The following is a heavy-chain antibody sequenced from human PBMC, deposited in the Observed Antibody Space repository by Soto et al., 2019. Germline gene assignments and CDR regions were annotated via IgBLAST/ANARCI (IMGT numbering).Heavy chain of an antibody. Sequence: QVQLQESGPGLVKPSETLSLTCTVSGGSVSSGSYYWSWIRQPPGKGLEWIGYIYYSGSTNYNPSLKSRVTISVDTSKNQFSLKLSSVTAADTAVYYCARGSGPNDDFDIWGQGTMVTVSS. CDR2: IYYSGST. D-gene: IGHD2-15*01. V-gene: IGHV4-61*01. J-gene: IGHJ3*02. CDR3: ARGSGPNDDFDI. CDR1: GGSVSSGSYY.